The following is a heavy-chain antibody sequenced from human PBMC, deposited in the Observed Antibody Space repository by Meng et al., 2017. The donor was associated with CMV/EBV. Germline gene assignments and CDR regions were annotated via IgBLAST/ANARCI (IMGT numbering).Heavy chain of an antibody. D-gene: IGHD6-13*01. CDR2: SYWDDDK. CDR3: ARIAAAGRFDY. CDR1: GFSLSTSGVG. V-gene: IGHV2-5*02. J-gene: IGHJ4*02. Sequence: STLKEAGPTLGKPTQTLTRTCTLSGFSLSTSGVGVGWIRQPPGKALEWLALSYWDDDKRYSPSLKSRLTITKDTSKNQVVLTMTNMDPVDTATYYCARIAAAGRFDYWGQGTLVTVSS.